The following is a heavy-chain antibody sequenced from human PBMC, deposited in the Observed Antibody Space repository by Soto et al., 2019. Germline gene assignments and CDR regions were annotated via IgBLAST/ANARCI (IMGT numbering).Heavy chain of an antibody. CDR1: GYTFTSYA. V-gene: IGHV1-3*05. J-gene: IGHJ6*02. CDR3: TFYHLYGMDV. Sequence: QVRLVQSGAEEKRPGASVKVSCKTSGYTFTSYAMHWVRQAPGQRLEWMGWINAGNGDTKYSQRFQGRVTFTRDTSANTAYLELTSLRSEDTAMYYCTFYHLYGMDVWSQGTTVTVSS. CDR2: INAGNGDT.